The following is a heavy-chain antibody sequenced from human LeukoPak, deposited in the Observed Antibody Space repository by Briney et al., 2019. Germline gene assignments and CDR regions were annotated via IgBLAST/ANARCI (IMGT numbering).Heavy chain of an antibody. CDR1: GGSISNYF. Sequence: SETLSLTCTVSGGSISNYFWSWIRQPPGKGLGWIWYISYSGRTNYNPSLQTRVPVSGAPSKSQFSLNLRSVTAADTAVYYCARDAYRGVTQFDPWGQGTLVTVSS. V-gene: IGHV4-59*01. J-gene: IGHJ5*02. D-gene: IGHD3-10*01. CDR2: ISYSGRT. CDR3: ARDAYRGVTQFDP.